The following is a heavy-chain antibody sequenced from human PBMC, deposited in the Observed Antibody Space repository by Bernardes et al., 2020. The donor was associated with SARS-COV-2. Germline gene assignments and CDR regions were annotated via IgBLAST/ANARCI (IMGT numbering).Heavy chain of an antibody. J-gene: IGHJ4*02. CDR3: ARQGIEWFYDYVWGSYRRDRFDY. CDR2: IYYSGST. Sequence: SETLSLTCTVSGGSISSSTHYWGWIRQPPGKGLEWIGSIYYSGSTNYNPSLKSRVTISVDTSKNQFSLKLSSVTAADTAVYYCARQGIEWFYDYVWGSYRRDRFDYWGQGTLVTVSS. CDR1: GGSISSSTHY. V-gene: IGHV4-39*01. D-gene: IGHD3-16*02.